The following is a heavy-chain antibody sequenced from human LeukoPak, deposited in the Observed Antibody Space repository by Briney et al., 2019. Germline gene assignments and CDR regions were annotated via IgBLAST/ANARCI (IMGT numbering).Heavy chain of an antibody. J-gene: IGHJ4*02. CDR2: INREGSSA. CDR3: AREGREVAGLQY. D-gene: IGHD6-19*01. V-gene: IGHV3-74*01. CDR1: GFTFSDYW. Sequence: PGGSLRLSCAASGFTFSDYWMYWVRQTPGKRLVWVSRINREGSSATYADSVKGRFTISRDNARNTLYLQMISLRIEDAALYYCAREGREVAGLQYWGQGTLVTVSS.